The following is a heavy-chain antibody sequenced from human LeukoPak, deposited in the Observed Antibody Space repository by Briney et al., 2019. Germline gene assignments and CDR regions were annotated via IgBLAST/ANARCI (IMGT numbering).Heavy chain of an antibody. J-gene: IGHJ5*02. V-gene: IGHV3-23*01. D-gene: IGHD3-9*01. CDR3: AKGDYDVLTDWNNWFDP. CDR1: GFTASSNS. CDR2: ISGTGGST. Sequence: PGGSLRLSCAASGFTASSNSMSWVRQAPGKGLEWVSAISGTGGSTFYADSVKGRFTISRDNSKHTLFLQMNSLRAEDTALYFCAKGDYDVLTDWNNWFDPWGQGTLVTVSS.